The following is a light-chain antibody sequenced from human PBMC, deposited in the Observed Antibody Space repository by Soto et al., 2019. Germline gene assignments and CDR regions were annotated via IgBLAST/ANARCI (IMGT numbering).Light chain of an antibody. CDR2: AAS. V-gene: IGKV3-20*01. J-gene: IGKJ1*01. Sequence: EVVLTQSPGTVSLSPGERATLSCRASQSVTNNYLAWYQQKAGQAPRLLIYAASSRATGIPDRFSDSGSGTDFTLSISRLEPEDFAVYYCQQYGNSITWTFGQGTKVEIK. CDR3: QQYGNSITWT. CDR1: QSVTNNY.